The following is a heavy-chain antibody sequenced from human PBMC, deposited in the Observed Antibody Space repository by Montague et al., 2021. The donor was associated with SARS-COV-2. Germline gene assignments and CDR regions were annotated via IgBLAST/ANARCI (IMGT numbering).Heavy chain of an antibody. CDR1: AGSISSGSYY. D-gene: IGHD3-10*01. CDR3: ARVDNLVQGFLPAEDAFDI. CDR2: IYTSGST. V-gene: IGHV4-61*02. J-gene: IGHJ3*02. Sequence: TLSLTCTVSAGSISSGSYYWSWIRQPAGKGLEWIGRIYTSGSTNYNPSLKGRVTTSVDTSKNQFALKLSSVTAADPAVYYCARVDNLVQGFLPAEDAFDIWGQGTMVTVSS.